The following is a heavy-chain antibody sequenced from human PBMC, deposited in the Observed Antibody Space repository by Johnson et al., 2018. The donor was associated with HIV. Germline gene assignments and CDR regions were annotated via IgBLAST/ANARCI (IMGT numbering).Heavy chain of an antibody. CDR1: GFSFSGFA. D-gene: IGHD2-15*01. CDR3: ARDWAVVGATWSDAFDI. J-gene: IGHJ3*02. V-gene: IGHV3-30-3*01. Sequence: QAQLVESGGGVVQPGRSLRLSCVVSGFSFSGFAMHWVRQAPGKGLDWMAVISYDGRNQQYAESVKGRFTISRDNYKNTLYLQMSSVRPEDTAVYYCARDWAVVGATWSDAFDIWGQGTMVTVSS. CDR2: ISYDGRNQ.